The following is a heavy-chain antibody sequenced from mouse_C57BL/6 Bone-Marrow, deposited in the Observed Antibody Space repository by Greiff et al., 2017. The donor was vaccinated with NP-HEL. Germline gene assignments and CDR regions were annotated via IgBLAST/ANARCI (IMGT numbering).Heavy chain of an antibody. CDR1: GFTFSSYG. D-gene: IGHD1-1*01. Sequence: VQLKESGGDLVKPGGSLKLSCAASGFTFSSYGMSWVRQTPDKRLEWVATISSGGSYTYYPDSVKGRFTISRDNAKNTLYLQMSSLKSEDTAMYYCERIGSSFYAMDYWGQGTSVTVSS. CDR2: ISSGGSYT. J-gene: IGHJ4*01. CDR3: ERIGSSFYAMDY. V-gene: IGHV5-6*01.